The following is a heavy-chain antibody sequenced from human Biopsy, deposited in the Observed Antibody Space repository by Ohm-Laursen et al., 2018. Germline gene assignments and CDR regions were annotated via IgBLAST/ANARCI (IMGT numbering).Heavy chain of an antibody. D-gene: IGHD2-15*01. V-gene: IGHV6-1*01. CDR3: VRTYWLDYFDY. Sequence: QTLSLTCAISGDSVSSDNAAWNWLRPSPSRGLEWLVRTYHRSKCYTDYAPSVKGRATINPDTSNNQFSLQVNSVTPDDTAVYYYVRTYWLDYFDYWGQGTLVTVST. CDR2: TYHRSKCYT. J-gene: IGHJ4*02. CDR1: GDSVSSDNAA.